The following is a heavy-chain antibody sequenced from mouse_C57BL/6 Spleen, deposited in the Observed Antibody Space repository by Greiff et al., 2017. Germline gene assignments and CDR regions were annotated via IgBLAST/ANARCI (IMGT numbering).Heavy chain of an antibody. CDR1: GYAFSSSW. CDR3: ARRGANSYFDY. J-gene: IGHJ2*01. D-gene: IGHD3-1*01. Sequence: VQLQQSGPELVKPGASVKISCKASGYAFSSSWMNWAKQRPGKGLEWIGRIYPGDGDTNYNGKFKGKATLTADKSSSTAYMQLSSLTSEDSAVYFCARRGANSYFDYWGQGTTLTVSS. V-gene: IGHV1-82*01. CDR2: IYPGDGDT.